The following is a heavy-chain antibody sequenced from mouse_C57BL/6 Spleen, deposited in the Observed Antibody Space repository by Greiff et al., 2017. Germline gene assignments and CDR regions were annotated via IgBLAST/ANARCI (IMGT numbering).Heavy chain of an antibody. CDR1: GYTFTDYN. D-gene: IGHD2-1*01. Sequence: EVMLVESGPELVKPGASVKIPCKASGYTFTDYNMDWVKQSHGKSLEWIGDINPNNGGTIYNQKFKGKATLTVDKSSSTAYMELRSLTSEDTSVYYCARGGFYYKGAMDYWGQGTSVTVSS. V-gene: IGHV1-18*01. CDR3: ARGGFYYKGAMDY. J-gene: IGHJ4*01. CDR2: INPNNGGT.